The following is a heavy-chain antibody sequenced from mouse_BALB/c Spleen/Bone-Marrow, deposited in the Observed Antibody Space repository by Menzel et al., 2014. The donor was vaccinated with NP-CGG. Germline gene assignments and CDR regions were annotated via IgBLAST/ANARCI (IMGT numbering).Heavy chain of an antibody. V-gene: IGHV1-9*01. CDR2: ILPGSGST. CDR3: ARWVPYWEFAY. CDR1: GYTFSSYW. Sequence: QVQLKESGAELMKPGASVKISCKATGYTFSSYWIEWVKQRPGHGLEWIGEILPGSGSTNYNEKFKGKATLTADTSSNTAYMQLSSLTSEDSAVYYCARWVPYWEFAYWGQGTLVTVSA. J-gene: IGHJ3*01. D-gene: IGHD4-1*01.